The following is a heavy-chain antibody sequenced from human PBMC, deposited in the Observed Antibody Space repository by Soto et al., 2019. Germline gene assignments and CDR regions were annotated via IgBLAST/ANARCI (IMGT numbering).Heavy chain of an antibody. Sequence: QVQLQESGPGLVRPSETLSLTCTVSGGSISGYHWSWIRQPPGRGLEWIGYIYYSGSTTFNPSLTSRLTMSLDTSRNHFSLKLNSVTAADTAVYYCAGDYNSGSYRFDYWGQGTLVTVSS. CDR1: GGSISGYH. V-gene: IGHV4-59*01. CDR3: AGDYNSGSYRFDY. J-gene: IGHJ4*02. CDR2: IYYSGST. D-gene: IGHD3-10*01.